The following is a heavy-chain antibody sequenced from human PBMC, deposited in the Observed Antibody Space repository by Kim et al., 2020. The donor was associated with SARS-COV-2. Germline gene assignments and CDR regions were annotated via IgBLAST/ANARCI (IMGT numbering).Heavy chain of an antibody. CDR1: GGSFSGYY. CDR3: ARRYSGYVRRFDP. Sequence: SETLSLPCAVYGGSFSGYYWSWIRQPPGKGLEWIGEINHSGSTNYNPSLKSRVTISVDTSKNQFSLKLSSVTAADTAVYYCARRYSGYVRRFDPWGQGTLVTVSS. CDR2: INHSGST. V-gene: IGHV4-34*01. J-gene: IGHJ5*02. D-gene: IGHD5-12*01.